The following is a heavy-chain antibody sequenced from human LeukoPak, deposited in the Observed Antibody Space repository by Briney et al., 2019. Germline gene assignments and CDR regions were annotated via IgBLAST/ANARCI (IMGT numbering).Heavy chain of an antibody. V-gene: IGHV1/OR15-1*01. CDR2: INPNSGGT. CDR3: ATARIAVAENAFDI. D-gene: IGHD6-19*01. J-gene: IGHJ3*02. CDR1: GYIFTDYY. Sequence: ASVKVSCKASGYIFTDYYMHWVRQAPGQELGWMGRINPNSGGTNYAQKFQGRVTMTRDTSISTAYTELSSLRSEDTAVYYCATARIAVAENAFDIWGQGTMVTVSS.